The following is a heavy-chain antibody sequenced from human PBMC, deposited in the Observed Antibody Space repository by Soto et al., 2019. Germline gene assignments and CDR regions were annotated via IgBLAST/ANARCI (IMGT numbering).Heavy chain of an antibody. J-gene: IGHJ4*02. CDR1: GFTFSSYA. D-gene: IGHD3-10*01. Sequence: QVQLVESGGGVVQPGRSLRLSCAASGFTFSSYAMHWVRQAPGKGLEWVAVISYDGSNKYYADSVKGRFTISRDNSKNTLYLQMNSLRAEDTAVYYCARTRLPRGVIIPPSDWGQGTLVTVSS. V-gene: IGHV3-30-3*01. CDR2: ISYDGSNK. CDR3: ARTRLPRGVIIPPSD.